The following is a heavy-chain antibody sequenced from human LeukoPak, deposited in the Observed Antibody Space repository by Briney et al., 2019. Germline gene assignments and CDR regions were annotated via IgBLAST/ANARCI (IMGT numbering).Heavy chain of an antibody. CDR2: INHSGST. D-gene: IGHD4-17*01. J-gene: IGHJ4*02. CDR1: GGSFSGYY. V-gene: IGHV4-34*01. Sequence: SETLSLTCAVYGGSFSGYYWSWIRQPPGKGLEWIGEINHSGSTNYNPSLKSRVTISVDTSKNQFSLKLSSVTAADTAVYHCARAHYGPRYFDYWGQGTLVTVSS. CDR3: ARAHYGPRYFDY.